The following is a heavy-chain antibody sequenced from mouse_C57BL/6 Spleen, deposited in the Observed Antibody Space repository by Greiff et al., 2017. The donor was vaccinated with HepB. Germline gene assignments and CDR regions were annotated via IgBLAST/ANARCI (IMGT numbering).Heavy chain of an antibody. CDR2: IDPGDGDT. Sequence: VQLQQSGPELVKPGASVKISCKASGYAFSSSWMNWVKQRPGKGLEWIGRIDPGDGDTNYNGKFKGKATLTADKSSSTAYMQLSSLTSEDSAVYFCARGLWFFDVWGTGTTVTVSS. CDR1: GYAFSSSW. J-gene: IGHJ1*03. V-gene: IGHV1-82*01. CDR3: ARGLWFFDV.